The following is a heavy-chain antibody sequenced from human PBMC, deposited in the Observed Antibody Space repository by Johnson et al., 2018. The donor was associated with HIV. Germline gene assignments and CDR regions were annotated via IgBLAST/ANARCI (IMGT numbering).Heavy chain of an antibody. V-gene: IGHV3-23*04. D-gene: IGHD1-26*01. J-gene: IGHJ3*02. CDR2: ISGSAGIT. CDR1: GFTVSSNY. Sequence: MLLVESGGGVVRPGGSLRLSCAASGFTVSSNYMSWVRQAPGKGLEWVSAISGSAGITYYADSVEGRFTISRDNSKNTLYLQMNSLRAEDTAVYYCAKTYSGSNRDAFDIWGQGTMVTVSS. CDR3: AKTYSGSNRDAFDI.